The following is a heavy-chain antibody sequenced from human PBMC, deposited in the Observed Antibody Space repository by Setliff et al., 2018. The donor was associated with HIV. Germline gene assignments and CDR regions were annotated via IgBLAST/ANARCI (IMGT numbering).Heavy chain of an antibody. V-gene: IGHV4-4*02. D-gene: IGHD3-22*01. Sequence: PSETLSLTCDVSGVSISKNRNWWSWVRQPPGKGLEWIGEIYHGGSTNYNSSLKSRVTISVDKSKNQFSLQLRSVTAADTAVYYCARSSTPDSRAYFPDYWGQGTLVTVSS. J-gene: IGHJ4*02. CDR3: ARSSTPDSRAYFPDY. CDR2: IYHGGST. CDR1: GVSISKNRNW.